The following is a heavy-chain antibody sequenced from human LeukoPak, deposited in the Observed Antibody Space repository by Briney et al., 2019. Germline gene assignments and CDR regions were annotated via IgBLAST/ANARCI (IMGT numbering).Heavy chain of an antibody. Sequence: SETLSLTCAVYGGSFSGYYWSWIRQPPGKGLEWIGEISHSGSTNYNPSLKSRVTISVDTSKNQFSLKLSSVTAADTAVYYCARYSYGYGYWGQGTLVTVSS. CDR3: ARYSYGYGY. D-gene: IGHD5-18*01. CDR2: ISHSGST. J-gene: IGHJ4*02. CDR1: GGSFSGYY. V-gene: IGHV4-34*01.